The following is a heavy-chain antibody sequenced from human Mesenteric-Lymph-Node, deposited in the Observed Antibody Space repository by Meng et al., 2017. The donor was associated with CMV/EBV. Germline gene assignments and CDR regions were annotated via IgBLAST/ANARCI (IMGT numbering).Heavy chain of an antibody. Sequence: ASVKLSCKASGYTFTGYYMHWVRQAPGQGLEWTGWITPNSGGTNYAQKFQGRVTMTRDTSISTGYMELSGLRSGDTAVYYCAIELGATRAFDYWGQGTLVTVSS. CDR1: GYTFTGYY. CDR3: AIELGATRAFDY. D-gene: IGHD1-26*01. CDR2: ITPNSGGT. J-gene: IGHJ4*02. V-gene: IGHV1-2*02.